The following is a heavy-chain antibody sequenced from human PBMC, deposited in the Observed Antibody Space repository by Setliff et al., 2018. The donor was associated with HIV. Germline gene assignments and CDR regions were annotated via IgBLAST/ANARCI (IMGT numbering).Heavy chain of an antibody. CDR3: ARVSQYSSSWYVRWFDP. CDR1: GYTFTGYY. J-gene: IGHJ5*02. D-gene: IGHD6-13*01. Sequence: ASVKVSCKASGYTFTGYYIHWVRQAPGQGLEWMGWINPNSGGINYAQKLQGRVTMTRDTSISTAYMEVSRLRSDDTAVYYCARVSQYSSSWYVRWFDPWGQGTLVTVSS. CDR2: INPNSGGI. V-gene: IGHV1-2*02.